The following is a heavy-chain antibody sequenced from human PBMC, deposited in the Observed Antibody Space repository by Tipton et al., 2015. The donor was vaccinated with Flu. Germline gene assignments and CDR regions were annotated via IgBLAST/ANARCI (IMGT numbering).Heavy chain of an antibody. CDR2: ISHDGSNK. J-gene: IGHJ3*02. V-gene: IGHV3-30*04. CDR1: GFTFSNYA. D-gene: IGHD3-16*01. Sequence: SLRLSCTASGFTFSNYAMHWVRQAPGKGLEWVAVISHDGSNKYYADSVKGRCTISRDNSKNTLYLQMISLRPEDTAVYYCARNPGDIGAFDIWGQGTMVTVSS. CDR3: ARNPGDIGAFDI.